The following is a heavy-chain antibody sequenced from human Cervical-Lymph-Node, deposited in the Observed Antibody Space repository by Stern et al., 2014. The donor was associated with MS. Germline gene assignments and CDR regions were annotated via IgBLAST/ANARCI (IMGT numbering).Heavy chain of an antibody. J-gene: IGHJ2*01. Sequence: VHLVESGPGLVKPSETLSLTCTVSGGSMTSYYWSWIRQSPGKGLEWIGYIYYSGSTNYNPSLKSRVTVSVDTSKNPFSLKLSSVTAADTAVYYCARHGGRHRFFDLWGRGSLVTVSS. D-gene: IGHD3-10*01. CDR3: ARHGGRHRFFDL. V-gene: IGHV4-59*08. CDR2: IYYSGST. CDR1: GGSMTSYY.